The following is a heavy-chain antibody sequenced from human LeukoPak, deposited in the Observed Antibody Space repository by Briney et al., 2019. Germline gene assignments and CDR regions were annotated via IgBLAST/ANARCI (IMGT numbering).Heavy chain of an antibody. V-gene: IGHV3-23*01. CDR1: GFTLSTYA. CDR2: TSSSDAGT. CDR3: AKAPVTSCRGAYCYPFDS. J-gene: IGHJ4*02. Sequence: PGGSLRLSCAASGFTLSTYAMSWVRQTPGKGLEWVAATSSSDAGTYHADSMRGRFTISRDNSKNTLYRQMNSLRAEDAAVYFCAKAPVTSCRGAYCYPFDSWGQGTLVTVSS. D-gene: IGHD2-21*01.